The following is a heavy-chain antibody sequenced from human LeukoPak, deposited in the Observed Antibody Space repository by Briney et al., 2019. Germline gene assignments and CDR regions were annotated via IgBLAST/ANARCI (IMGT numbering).Heavy chain of an antibody. V-gene: IGHV3-23*01. Sequence: GGSLRVSCAASGFTFVNYAMSWVRQAPGKGLEWVSVISSGGGTKYYADSVKGRFTVSRDDSKNTLYLQMDSLSAEDTAVYYCARDWNYSSCWGQGTLVTVSS. J-gene: IGHJ4*02. CDR1: GFTFVNYA. CDR2: ISSGGGTK. D-gene: IGHD1-1*01. CDR3: ARDWNYSSC.